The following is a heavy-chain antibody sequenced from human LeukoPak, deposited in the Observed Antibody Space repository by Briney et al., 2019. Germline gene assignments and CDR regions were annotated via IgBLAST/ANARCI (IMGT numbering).Heavy chain of an antibody. D-gene: IGHD6-19*01. CDR1: GGSISSDY. V-gene: IGHV4-59*01. Sequence: KPSETLSLTCTVAGGSISSDYWSWIRQPPGKGLEWIGYIYYSGSTNYNPSLNSRVTVSVDTSKNQFSLKRSSVTAADTAVYYCARGSSGWYSGDNWFDPWGQGTLVTVSS. J-gene: IGHJ5*02. CDR3: ARGSSGWYSGDNWFDP. CDR2: IYYSGST.